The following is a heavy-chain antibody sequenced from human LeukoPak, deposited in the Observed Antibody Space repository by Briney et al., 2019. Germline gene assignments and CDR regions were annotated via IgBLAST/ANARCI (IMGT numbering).Heavy chain of an antibody. CDR3: ARNTLSAAGDY. V-gene: IGHV3-7*01. D-gene: IGHD6-13*01. CDR2: IKADGSEE. CDR1: GFTFGSNW. Sequence: PGGSLRLSCAASGFTFGSNWMTWVRQAPGRGLEWVANIKADGSEESYADSVKGRFTISRDNAKNLVFLQTNSLRTEDTAVYYCARNTLSAAGDYWGQGTLVSVSS. J-gene: IGHJ4*02.